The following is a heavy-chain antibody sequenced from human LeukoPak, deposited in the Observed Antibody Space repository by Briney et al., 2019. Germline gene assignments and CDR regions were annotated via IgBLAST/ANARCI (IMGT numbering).Heavy chain of an antibody. D-gene: IGHD3-3*01. Sequence: PGGSLRLSCAASGFSFSSYWMHWVRQAPGKGLVWVSRINSDGSSTTYADSVKGRSSISRDNAKNTLYLHLNSLRAEDTGVYCCARAVRAHPPADFWGQGTLVTVSS. CDR3: ARAVRAHPPADF. CDR2: INSDGSST. J-gene: IGHJ4*02. V-gene: IGHV3-74*01. CDR1: GFSFSSYW.